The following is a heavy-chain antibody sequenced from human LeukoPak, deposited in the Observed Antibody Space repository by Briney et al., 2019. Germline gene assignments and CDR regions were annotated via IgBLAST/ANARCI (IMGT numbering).Heavy chain of an antibody. CDR1: GFSFRSFA. Sequence: PGGSLRLSCAASGFSFRSFAMHWVRQAPGKGLEYISAISDNGASTYYAKSVKGRFTISRDNSQNTLWLQMGSLRAEDMAVYYCARDNGYSYGPVDYWGQGTLVTVYS. J-gene: IGHJ4*02. D-gene: IGHD5-18*01. CDR3: ARDNGYSYGPVDY. CDR2: ISDNGAST. V-gene: IGHV3-64*01.